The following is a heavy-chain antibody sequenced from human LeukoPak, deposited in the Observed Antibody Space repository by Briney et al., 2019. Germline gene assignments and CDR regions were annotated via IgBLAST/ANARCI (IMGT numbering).Heavy chain of an antibody. CDR3: ARGLYSSGYNWFDP. V-gene: IGHV1-69*13. J-gene: IGHJ5*02. Sequence: SVKVSCKASGGTFSGYAISWVRQAPGQGLEWMGGIIPIFGTANYAQKFQGRVTITADESTSTAYMELSSLRSEDTAVYYCARGLYSSGYNWFDPWGQGTLVTVSS. D-gene: IGHD6-19*01. CDR1: GGTFSGYA. CDR2: IIPIFGTA.